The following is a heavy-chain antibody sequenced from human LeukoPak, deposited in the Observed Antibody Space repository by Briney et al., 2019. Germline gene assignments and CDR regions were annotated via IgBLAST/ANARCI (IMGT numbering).Heavy chain of an antibody. CDR2: ISGSGGSI. D-gene: IGHD5-18*01. V-gene: IGHV3-23*01. CDR1: GFTFSTCA. J-gene: IGHJ4*02. CDR3: AKDRVDTSMASFDF. Sequence: GGSLRLSCAASGFTFSTCAMSWVRQAPGKGLEWVSVISGSGGSIYYADAVKGRFTISRDNSKNTLYLQMNNLRAGDTAVYYCAKDRVDTSMASFDFWGQGTLVTVSS.